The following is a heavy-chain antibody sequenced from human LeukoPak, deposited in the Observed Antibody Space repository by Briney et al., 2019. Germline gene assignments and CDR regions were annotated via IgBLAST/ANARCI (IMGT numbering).Heavy chain of an antibody. D-gene: IGHD2-2*01. CDR3: ANYCSSTSCYGLEGYFDY. J-gene: IGHJ4*02. Sequence: ASVKVSCKASGGTFSSYAISWVRQAPGQGLEWMGGIIPIFGTANYAQKFQGRVTITADESTSTAYMELSSLRSEDTAVYYCANYCSSTSCYGLEGYFDYWGQGTLVTVSS. CDR2: IIPIFGTA. V-gene: IGHV1-69*13. CDR1: GGTFSSYA.